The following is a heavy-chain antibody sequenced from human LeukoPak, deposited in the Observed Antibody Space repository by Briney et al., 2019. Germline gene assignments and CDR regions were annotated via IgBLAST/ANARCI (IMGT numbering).Heavy chain of an antibody. Sequence: SETLSLTCTVSGGSISSSSYYWGWIRQPPGKGLEWIGSIYYSGSTYYNPSLKSRVTISVDTSKNQFSLDLTSVTAADTAIYYCSRESGAFCPFGYWGQRTLVIVPP. D-gene: IGHD1-26*01. V-gene: IGHV4-39*07. CDR1: GGSISSSSYY. CDR3: SRESGAFCPFGY. J-gene: IGHJ4*02. CDR2: IYYSGST.